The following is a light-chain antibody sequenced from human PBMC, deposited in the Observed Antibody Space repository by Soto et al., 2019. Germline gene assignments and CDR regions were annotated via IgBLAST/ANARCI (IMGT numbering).Light chain of an antibody. CDR3: QQFDYVPYS. J-gene: IGKJ2*03. CDR2: DAS. CDR1: QDITNF. V-gene: IGKV1-33*01. Sequence: DIQMTQSPSSLSASVGDRVTITCQASQDITNFLNWYQQKPGKAPKLLIYDASSLQTGVPSRFSGSGSGTDFSLIISSVQAADIPTYYCQQFDYVPYSFGQGTKVAIK.